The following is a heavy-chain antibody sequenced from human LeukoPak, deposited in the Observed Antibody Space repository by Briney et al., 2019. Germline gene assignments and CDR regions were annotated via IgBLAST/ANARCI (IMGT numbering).Heavy chain of an antibody. J-gene: IGHJ3*02. Sequence: PGGSLRLSCAASGFTFSSYSMNWVRQVPGKGLEWVSAISGSGGSTYYADSVKGRFTISRDNSKNTLYLQMNSLRAEDTAVYYCAKDTTRWIARLPANAFDIWGQGTMVTVSS. CDR1: GFTFSSYS. V-gene: IGHV3-23*01. D-gene: IGHD5-12*01. CDR3: AKDTTRWIARLPANAFDI. CDR2: ISGSGGST.